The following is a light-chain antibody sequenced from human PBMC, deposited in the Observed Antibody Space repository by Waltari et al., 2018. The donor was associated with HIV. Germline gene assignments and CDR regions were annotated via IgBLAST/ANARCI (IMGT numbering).Light chain of an antibody. J-gene: IGLJ2*01. CDR1: SGHINYV. CDR3: QTWGTGIQV. CDR2: LNSDGRH. Sequence: QVVLTQPPSASASLGASVKLTCTLSSGHINYVIAWHQQQPKKGPRFLMKLNSDGRHSKGDGIPDRFSGSCSGADRYLTISSLQSEDEGDYFCQTWGTGIQVFGGGTRLTVL. V-gene: IGLV4-69*01.